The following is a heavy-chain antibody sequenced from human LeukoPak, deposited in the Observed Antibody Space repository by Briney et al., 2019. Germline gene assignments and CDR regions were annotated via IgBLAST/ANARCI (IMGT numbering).Heavy chain of an antibody. CDR3: VRHQVIFSSSSVFDY. V-gene: IGHV5-51*01. CDR2: IYPGASDT. D-gene: IGHD6-6*01. J-gene: IGHJ4*02. Sequence: GESLKTSCKGSGYNFANYWIGWVRQMPGKGLEWMGIIYPGASDTTYSPSFQGQVTISADKSISTAYLQWSSLKASDTAMYYCVRHQVIFSSSSVFDYWGQGTLVTVSS. CDR1: GYNFANYW.